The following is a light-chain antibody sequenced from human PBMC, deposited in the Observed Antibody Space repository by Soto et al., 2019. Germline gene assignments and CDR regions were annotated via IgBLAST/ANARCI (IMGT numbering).Light chain of an antibody. CDR3: ATWDGSLSVVL. J-gene: IGLJ3*02. V-gene: IGLV1-51*01. CDR2: DNH. Sequence: QSVLTQPPSVSAAPGQRVTISCSGNSSNNGDNFVSWYQQPPETAPKLLIYDNHKRPSGIPDRFSGSKSGTSATLGITGLQTGDEADYYCATWDGSLSVVLFGGGTKLTVL. CDR1: SSNNGDNF.